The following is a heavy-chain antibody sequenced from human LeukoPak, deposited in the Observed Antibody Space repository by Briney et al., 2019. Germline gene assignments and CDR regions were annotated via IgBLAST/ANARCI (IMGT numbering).Heavy chain of an antibody. Sequence: GGSLRLSCAASGFTFSSYSMNWVRQAPGKGLEWVSYISSRSNIIYYADSVKGRFTISRDNAKNSLYLQMNSLRAEDTAVYYCARGYDSSGYYYGGFDYWGQGTLVTVSS. CDR2: ISSRSNII. V-gene: IGHV3-48*04. D-gene: IGHD3-22*01. CDR1: GFTFSSYS. CDR3: ARGYDSSGYYYGGFDY. J-gene: IGHJ4*02.